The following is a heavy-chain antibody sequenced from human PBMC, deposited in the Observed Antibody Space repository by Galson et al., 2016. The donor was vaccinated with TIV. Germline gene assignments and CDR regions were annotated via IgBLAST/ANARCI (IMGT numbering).Heavy chain of an antibody. D-gene: IGHD3-10*01. V-gene: IGHV3-23*01. Sequence: SLRLSCAASGFTFSSYDMRWVRQAPGKGLEWVSSISDSGVRTHHADSVKGRFTIPRDNSKKTLYLQMNSLRAEDTAIYFCAKERGSTSPSFDFWGQGTVVTVSS. CDR1: GFTFSSYD. CDR2: ISDSGVRT. CDR3: AKERGSTSPSFDF. J-gene: IGHJ4*02.